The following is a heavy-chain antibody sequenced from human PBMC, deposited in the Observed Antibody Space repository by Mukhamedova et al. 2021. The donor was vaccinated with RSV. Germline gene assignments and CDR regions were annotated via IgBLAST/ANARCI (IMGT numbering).Heavy chain of an antibody. CDR3: VREKPDYYDSSGGLGIDY. D-gene: IGHD3-22*01. Sequence: SRVTMSVDTSKNQFSLKLSSVTAADTAVYYCVREKPDYYDSSGGLGIDYWGQGTLVTVSS. V-gene: IGHV4-4*06. J-gene: IGHJ4*02.